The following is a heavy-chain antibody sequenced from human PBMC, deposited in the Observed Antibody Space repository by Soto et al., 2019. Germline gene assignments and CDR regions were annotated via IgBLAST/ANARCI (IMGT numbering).Heavy chain of an antibody. D-gene: IGHD5-12*01. CDR1: GFTFSSYA. CDR2: ISGSGGST. J-gene: IGHJ4*02. CDR3: AKGHLRGYSGYVTFDF. V-gene: IGHV3-23*01. Sequence: PGGSLRLSCAASGFTFSSYAMSWVRQAPGKGLEWVSAISGSGGSTYYADSVKGRFTISRDNSKNTLYLQMNSLRAEDTAVYYCAKGHLRGYSGYVTFDFWGQGTLVTVSS.